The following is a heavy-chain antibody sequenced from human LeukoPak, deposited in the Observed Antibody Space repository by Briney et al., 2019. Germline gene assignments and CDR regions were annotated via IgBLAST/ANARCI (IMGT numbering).Heavy chain of an antibody. V-gene: IGHV3-23*01. CDR2: IYENGGTT. CDR1: GFTFRSHA. D-gene: IGHD2-21*01. Sequence: GGSLRLSCVGSGFTFRSHAMSWVRQAPEKGLEFVSGIYENGGTTYYADSVKGRFSISRDNSKNTLYLQMDGLRGEDTAVYYCAKDFRIGYSAHFDYWGQGALVTVSS. CDR3: AKDFRIGYSAHFDY. J-gene: IGHJ4*02.